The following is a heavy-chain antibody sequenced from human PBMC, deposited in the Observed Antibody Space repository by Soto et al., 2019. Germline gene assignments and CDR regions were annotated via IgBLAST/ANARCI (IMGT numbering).Heavy chain of an antibody. J-gene: IGHJ5*02. D-gene: IGHD2-8*01. V-gene: IGHV5-51*01. CDR3: ARYHCTNGVCYERYNWFDP. CDR1: GYSFTSYW. Sequence: EVQLVQSGAEVKKPGESLKISCKGSGYSFTSYWIGWVRQMPGKGLEWMGIIYPGDSDTRYSPSFQGQVTISADKSISTAYLQWSSLKASDTAMYYCARYHCTNGVCYERYNWFDPWGQGTLVTVSS. CDR2: IYPGDSDT.